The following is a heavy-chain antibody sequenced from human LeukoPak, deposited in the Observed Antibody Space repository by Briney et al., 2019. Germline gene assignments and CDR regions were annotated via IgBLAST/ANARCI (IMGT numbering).Heavy chain of an antibody. J-gene: IGHJ6*02. CDR2: ISASGSTI. CDR3: ARGSWFGELSPPYYYYYGMDV. V-gene: IGHV3-11*01. Sequence: GGSLRLSCAASRFTFSDYYMSWIRQAPGKGLEWVSYISASGSTIYYAASVKGRFTISRDNAKNSLYLQMNSLRAEDTAVYYCARGSWFGELSPPYYYYYGMDVWGQGTTVTVSS. D-gene: IGHD3-10*01. CDR1: RFTFSDYY.